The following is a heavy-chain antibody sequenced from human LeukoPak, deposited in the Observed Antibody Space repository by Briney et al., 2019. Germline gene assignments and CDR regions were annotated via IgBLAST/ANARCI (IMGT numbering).Heavy chain of an antibody. CDR2: IYTSGST. V-gene: IGHV4-4*07. CDR1: GGSISSYY. J-gene: IGHJ4*02. CDR3: ARGLGGYSYGYYFDY. D-gene: IGHD5-18*01. Sequence: PSETLSLTCTVSGGSISSYYWSWIRQPAGKGLEWIGRIYTSGSTNYNPSLKSRVTMSVDPSKNQFSLKLSSVTAADTAVYCCARGLGGYSYGYYFDYWGQGTLVTVSS.